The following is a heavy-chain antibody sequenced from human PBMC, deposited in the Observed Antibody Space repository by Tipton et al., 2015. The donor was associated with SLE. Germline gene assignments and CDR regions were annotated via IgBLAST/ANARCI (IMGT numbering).Heavy chain of an antibody. D-gene: IGHD1-26*01. CDR2: IIPIFGTA. Sequence: QLVQSGAEVKKPGASVKVSCKATGYTFTNYGLTWVRQAPGQGLEWMGGIIPIFGTANYAQKFQGRVTITTDESTSTAYMEVSSLRSEDTAVYYCARSYGSRSFYVFDIWGQGTMVTVSS. CDR1: GYTFTNYG. CDR3: ARSYGSRSFYVFDI. J-gene: IGHJ3*02. V-gene: IGHV1-69*05.